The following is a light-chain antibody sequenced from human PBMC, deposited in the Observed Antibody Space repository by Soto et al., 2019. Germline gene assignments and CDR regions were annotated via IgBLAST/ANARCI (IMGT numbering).Light chain of an antibody. J-gene: IGLJ1*01. V-gene: IGLV2-11*01. Sequence: QSVLTQPRSVSGSPGQSVTISCTGTSSDVGDYNFVSWYQQHPGKAPKLVIYDVSKRPSRVPDRFSGSKSGNTGSLTISGLQGDDEADYYCCSYAGRYTYVFGTGTKLTVL. CDR1: SSDVGDYNF. CDR3: CSYAGRYTYV. CDR2: DVS.